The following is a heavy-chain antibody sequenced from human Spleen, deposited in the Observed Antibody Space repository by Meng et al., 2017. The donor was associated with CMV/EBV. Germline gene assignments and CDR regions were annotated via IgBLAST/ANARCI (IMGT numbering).Heavy chain of an antibody. CDR2: IRYDGTHK. CDR1: GFNFINSA. Sequence: GESLKISCVASGFNFINSAMHWVRQAPGKGLEWVASIRYDGTHKYSADSVKGRFTISRDNSRYTLHLQMNSLRREDTAVYYCAKDRSGYDPLGLDYWGQGALVTVSS. J-gene: IGHJ4*02. V-gene: IGHV3-30*02. D-gene: IGHD5-12*01. CDR3: AKDRSGYDPLGLDY.